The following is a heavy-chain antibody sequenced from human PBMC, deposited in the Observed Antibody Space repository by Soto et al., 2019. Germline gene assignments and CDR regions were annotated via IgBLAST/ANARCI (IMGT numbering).Heavy chain of an antibody. Sequence: SVKVSCKASGGTFSSYAISWVRQAPGQGLEWMGGIIPIFGTANYAQKFQGRVTITADKSTSTAYMELSSLRSEDTAVYYCARAVNFDWLLTPNYYYYGMDVWGQGTTVTVSS. CDR1: GGTFSSYA. J-gene: IGHJ6*02. CDR2: IIPIFGTA. D-gene: IGHD3-9*01. V-gene: IGHV1-69*06. CDR3: ARAVNFDWLLTPNYYYYGMDV.